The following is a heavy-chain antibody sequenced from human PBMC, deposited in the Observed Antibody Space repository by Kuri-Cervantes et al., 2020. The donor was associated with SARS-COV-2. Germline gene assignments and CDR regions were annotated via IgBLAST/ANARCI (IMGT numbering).Heavy chain of an antibody. D-gene: IGHD1-1*01. Sequence: GGSLRLSCAASGFTFSSYAMNWVRQAPGKGLEWVSVIGGSGVRTNYADSVKGRFTISRDNSKNTLFLQMSGLRAEDTAVYFCVTRGGSEAFDVWGQGTMVTVS. CDR3: VTRGGSEAFDV. V-gene: IGHV3-23*01. J-gene: IGHJ3*01. CDR2: IGGSGVRT. CDR1: GFTFSSYA.